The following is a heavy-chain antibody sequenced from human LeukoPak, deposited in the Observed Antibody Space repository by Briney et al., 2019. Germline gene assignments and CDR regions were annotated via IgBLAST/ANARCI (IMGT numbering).Heavy chain of an antibody. CDR1: GFTFSSYV. D-gene: IGHD4-17*01. V-gene: IGHV3-23*01. CDR3: AKFSTVTTWDYFDY. J-gene: IGHJ4*02. CDR2: ISGSGGST. Sequence: GGSLRLSCAASGFTFSSYVMNWVRQAPGKGLEWVSAISGSGGSTYYADSVKGRFTISRDNSKNTLYLQMNSLRAEDTAVYYCAKFSTVTTWDYFDYWGQGTLVTVSS.